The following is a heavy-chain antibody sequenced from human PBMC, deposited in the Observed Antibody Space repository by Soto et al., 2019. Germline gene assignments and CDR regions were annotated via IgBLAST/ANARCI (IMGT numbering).Heavy chain of an antibody. CDR2: ISGSGGST. CDR3: AKEMAVVVPADLYYYYMDV. V-gene: IGHV3-23*01. CDR1: GFTFSSYA. Sequence: GGSLRLSCAASGFTFSSYAMSWVRQAPGKGLEWVSAISGSGGSTYYADSVKGRFTISRDNSKNTLYLQMNSLRAEDTAVYYCAKEMAVVVPADLYYYYMDVWGKGTTVTVSS. J-gene: IGHJ6*03. D-gene: IGHD2-2*01.